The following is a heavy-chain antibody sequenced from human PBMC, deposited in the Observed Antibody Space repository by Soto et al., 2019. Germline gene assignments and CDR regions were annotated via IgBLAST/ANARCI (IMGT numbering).Heavy chain of an antibody. CDR2: ISTYNGDT. D-gene: IGHD1-26*01. CDR3: ARQGSWPYYYYGLDV. J-gene: IGHJ6*02. Sequence: QVQLVQSGPEVKKPGASVKVSCEASGYTFTTSGISWVRQAPGQGLEWMGWISTYNGDTNSAQKFQGRVTMTADTHTGTVYMELMGLKSDDTAVYYCARQGSWPYYYYGLDVWGQGTTVTVSS. V-gene: IGHV1-18*01. CDR1: GYTFTTSG.